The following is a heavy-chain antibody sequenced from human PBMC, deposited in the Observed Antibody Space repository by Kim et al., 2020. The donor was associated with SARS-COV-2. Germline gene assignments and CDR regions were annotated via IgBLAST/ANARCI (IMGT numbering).Heavy chain of an antibody. CDR2: INPNSGGT. CDR3: ARGYTPGQLARMDV. V-gene: IGHV1-2*02. Sequence: ASVKVSCKASGYTFTGYYMHWVRQAPGQGLEWMGWINPNSGGTNYAQKFQGRVTMTRDTSISTAYMELSRLRSDDTAGYYCARGYTPGQLARMDVWGQGTTVTVSS. D-gene: IGHD6-13*01. J-gene: IGHJ6*02. CDR1: GYTFTGYY.